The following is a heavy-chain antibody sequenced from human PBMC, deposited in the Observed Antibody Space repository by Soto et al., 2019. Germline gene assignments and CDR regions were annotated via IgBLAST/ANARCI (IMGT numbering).Heavy chain of an antibody. V-gene: IGHV3-30*18. CDR2: ISHDGSQK. CDR3: AKVVVGLGYHYGMDV. J-gene: IGHJ6*02. CDR1: GFTFSNYG. Sequence: QVQLVESGGGVVQPGRSLRLSCAASGFTFSNYGMHWVRQAPGKALEWVVVISHDGSQKYYGDSVKGRFTVSRDNSESTVYLRMKSLAAEDTAVYYCAKVVVGLGYHYGMDVWGQGTTVSVS. D-gene: IGHD2-15*01.